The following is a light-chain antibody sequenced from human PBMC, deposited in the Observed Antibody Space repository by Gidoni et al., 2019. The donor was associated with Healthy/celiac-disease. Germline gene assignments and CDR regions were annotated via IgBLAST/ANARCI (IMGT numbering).Light chain of an antibody. J-gene: IGKJ4*01. Sequence: DIQMTQSLSSLSASVGDRVTITCQASQDISNYLNWYQQKPGKAPKLLIYDASNLETGVPSRFSGSGSGTDFTFTISSLEPEDIATYYCQQYDNRPPLTFGGGTNVEIK. CDR1: QDISNY. V-gene: IGKV1-33*01. CDR3: QQYDNRPPLT. CDR2: DAS.